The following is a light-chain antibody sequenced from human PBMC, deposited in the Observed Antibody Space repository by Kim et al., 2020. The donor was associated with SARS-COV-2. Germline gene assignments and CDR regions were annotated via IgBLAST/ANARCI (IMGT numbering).Light chain of an antibody. J-gene: IGLJ2*01. CDR1: SLRTSY. V-gene: IGLV3-19*01. CDR3: NSRDDDNYNVL. CDR2: GKN. Sequence: SSELTQDPAVSVALGQTVRITCQGDSLRTSYATWYQQKAGQAPVIVIYGKNSRLSGIPDRFSGSTTGNTASFTITGAQAEDEADYYCNSRDDDNYNVLFGGGTQLTVL.